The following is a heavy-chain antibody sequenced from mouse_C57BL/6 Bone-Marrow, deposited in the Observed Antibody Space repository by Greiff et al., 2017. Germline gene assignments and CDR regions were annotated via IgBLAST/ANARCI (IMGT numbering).Heavy chain of an antibody. Sequence: EVKLQASGAELVRPGASVKLSCTASGFNIKDDYLHWVKQRPEPGLEWIGWIDPENGDTEYASKFQGTATITEDTSSKTAYLQLSSLTAEDTAVYYCTTTWFAYWGQGTLVTVSA. V-gene: IGHV14-4*01. CDR2: IDPENGDT. CDR3: TTTWFAY. J-gene: IGHJ3*01. CDR1: GFNIKDDY.